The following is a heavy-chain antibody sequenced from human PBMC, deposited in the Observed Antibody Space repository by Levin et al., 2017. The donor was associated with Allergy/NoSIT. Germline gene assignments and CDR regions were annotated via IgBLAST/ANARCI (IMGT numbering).Heavy chain of an antibody. D-gene: IGHD5-18*01. Sequence: GESLKISCEASGFTLSNYWMDWVRQVPGKGLVWVSRINNDGSFTGYADSVKGRFTISRDNAKNMLFLQMNSLRVDDTAVYYCARWEAMGNYFYMDVWGKGTTVTVSS. CDR2: INNDGSFT. V-gene: IGHV3-74*01. CDR1: GFTLSNYW. J-gene: IGHJ6*03. CDR3: ARWEAMGNYFYMDV.